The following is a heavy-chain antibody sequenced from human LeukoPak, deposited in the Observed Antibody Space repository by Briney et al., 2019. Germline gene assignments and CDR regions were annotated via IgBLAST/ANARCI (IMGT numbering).Heavy chain of an antibody. CDR1: GYTFTGYY. CDR3: ARDSSVYLH. V-gene: IGHV1-2*02. CDR2: INPNSGGT. D-gene: IGHD3-22*01. J-gene: IGHJ4*02. Sequence: ASVTVSCKASGYTFTGYYMHWVGQAPGQGLEWMGWINPNSGGTNYAQKFQGSVTITRDTSISTAYMELSRLRSDDTAVYYCARDSSVYLHWGQGTLVTVSS.